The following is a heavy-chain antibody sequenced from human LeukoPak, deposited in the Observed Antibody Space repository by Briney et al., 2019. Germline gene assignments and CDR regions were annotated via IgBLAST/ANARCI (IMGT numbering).Heavy chain of an antibody. Sequence: ASVKVSCKASGYTFTSYDINWVRQATGQGLEWMGWMNPNSGNTGYAQKFQGRVTMTRNTSISTAYMELSSLRSEGTAVYYCARRGYSYGYTFDYWGQGTLVTVSS. CDR3: ARRGYSYGYTFDY. CDR2: MNPNSGNT. D-gene: IGHD5-18*01. V-gene: IGHV1-8*01. J-gene: IGHJ4*02. CDR1: GYTFTSYD.